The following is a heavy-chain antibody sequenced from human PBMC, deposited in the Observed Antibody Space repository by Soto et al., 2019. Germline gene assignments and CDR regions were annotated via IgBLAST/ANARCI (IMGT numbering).Heavy chain of an antibody. Sequence: PGGSLRLSCAASGFTFSSYSMNWVRQAPGKGLEWVSYISSSSSTIYYADSVKGRFTISRDNAKNSLYLQMNSLRAEDTAVYYCARDYYYDSSGYYGAFDIWGQGTMVTVSS. D-gene: IGHD3-22*01. CDR2: ISSSSSTI. V-gene: IGHV3-48*01. J-gene: IGHJ3*02. CDR1: GFTFSSYS. CDR3: ARDYYYDSSGYYGAFDI.